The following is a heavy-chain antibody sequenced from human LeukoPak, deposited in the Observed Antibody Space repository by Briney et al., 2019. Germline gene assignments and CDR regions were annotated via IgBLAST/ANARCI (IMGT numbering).Heavy chain of an antibody. D-gene: IGHD5-24*01. V-gene: IGHV4-39*01. CDR2: IYYSGST. CDR3: ARGGGPDGYYFDN. Sequence: SETLSLTCTVFGVSISSSSYYWGWIRQPPGKGLEWIGSIYYSGSTYYNPSLKSRVTISVDTSKNQFSLKLSSVTAADTAVYYCARGGGPDGYYFDNWGQGALVTVSS. CDR1: GVSISSSSYY. J-gene: IGHJ4*02.